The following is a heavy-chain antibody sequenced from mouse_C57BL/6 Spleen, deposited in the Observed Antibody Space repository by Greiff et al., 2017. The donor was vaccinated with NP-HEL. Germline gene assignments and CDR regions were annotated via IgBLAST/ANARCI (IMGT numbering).Heavy chain of an antibody. CDR2: FYPGSGSI. CDR3: ARHENYYGIPYWYFDV. CDR1: GYTFTEYT. Sequence: QVQLKESGAELVKPGASVKLSCKASGYTFTEYTIHWVKQRSGQGLEWIGWFYPGSGSIKYNEKFKDKATLTADKSSSTVYMELSRLTSEDSAVYFCARHENYYGIPYWYFDVWGTGTTVTVSS. J-gene: IGHJ1*03. V-gene: IGHV1-62-2*01. D-gene: IGHD1-1*01.